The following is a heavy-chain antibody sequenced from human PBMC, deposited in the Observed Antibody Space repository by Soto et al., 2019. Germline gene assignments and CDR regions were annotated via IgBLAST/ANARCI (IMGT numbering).Heavy chain of an antibody. V-gene: IGHV5-51*01. Sequence: PGESLKISCKGSGYSFATYWIGWVRQMPGKGLEWMGIIYPGDSDTRYSPSFQGQVTMSADKSISTAYLQWSSLKASDTAMYFCARGHGNTWDRFDCWGQGTLVTVSS. CDR2: IYPGDSDT. CDR3: ARGHGNTWDRFDC. CDR1: GYSFATYW. D-gene: IGHD1-26*01. J-gene: IGHJ4*02.